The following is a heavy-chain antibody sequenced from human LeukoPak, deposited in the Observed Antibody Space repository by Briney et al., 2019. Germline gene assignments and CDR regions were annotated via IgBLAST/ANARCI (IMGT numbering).Heavy chain of an antibody. Sequence: PGGSLRLSCAASGFTFSSYGMHWVRQAPGKGLEWVAVISYDGSNKYYADSVKGRFTISRDNSKNTLYLQMNSLRAEDTAVYYCAKDRTQVGATGFDYWGQGTLVTVSS. J-gene: IGHJ4*02. CDR1: GFTFSSYG. CDR2: ISYDGSNK. V-gene: IGHV3-30*18. D-gene: IGHD1-26*01. CDR3: AKDRTQVGATGFDY.